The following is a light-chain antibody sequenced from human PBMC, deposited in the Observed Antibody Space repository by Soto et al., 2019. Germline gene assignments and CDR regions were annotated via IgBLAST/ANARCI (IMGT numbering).Light chain of an antibody. Sequence: QSALTQPPSASGFPGQSVTISCTGTSSDVGGYKYVSWYQQYPGKAPELLIYEVSKRPSGVPDRFSGSRSGNTASLTVSGLQAEDEADYYCSSYVGSNDFYVFGTGTKLTVL. J-gene: IGLJ1*01. CDR2: EVS. CDR1: SSDVGGYKY. V-gene: IGLV2-8*01. CDR3: SSYVGSNDFYV.